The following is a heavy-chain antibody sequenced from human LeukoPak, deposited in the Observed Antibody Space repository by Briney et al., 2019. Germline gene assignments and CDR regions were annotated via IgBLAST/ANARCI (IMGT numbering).Heavy chain of an antibody. Sequence: ASVKVSCKASGYTFTGYYMHWVRQAPGQGLEWMGWINPNSGGTNYAQKFQGRVTMTRDTSISTAYMELSRLRSDDTAVYYCARDSSGWEAAYYFDYWGQGTLVTVSS. J-gene: IGHJ4*02. CDR2: INPNSGGT. V-gene: IGHV1-2*02. D-gene: IGHD6-19*01. CDR1: GYTFTGYY. CDR3: ARDSSGWEAAYYFDY.